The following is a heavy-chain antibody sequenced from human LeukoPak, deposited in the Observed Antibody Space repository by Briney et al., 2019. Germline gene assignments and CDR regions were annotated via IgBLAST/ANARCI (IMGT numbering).Heavy chain of an antibody. J-gene: IGHJ6*03. CDR3: ARDRNNIVVVPAAIIAWVRVRPIDYYYMDV. D-gene: IGHD2-2*01. CDR2: INPNSGGT. Sequence: ASVKVSCKASGGTFSSYAISWVRQAPGQGLEWMGWINPNSGGTNYAQKFQGRVTMTRDTSISTAYMELSRLRSDDTAVYYCARDRNNIVVVPAAIIAWVRVRPIDYYYMDVWGKGTTVTVSS. V-gene: IGHV1-2*02. CDR1: GGTFSSYA.